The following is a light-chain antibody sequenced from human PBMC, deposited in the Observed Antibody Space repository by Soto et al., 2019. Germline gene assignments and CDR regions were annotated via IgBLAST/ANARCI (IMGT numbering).Light chain of an antibody. CDR1: QNINTW. V-gene: IGKV1-5*01. Sequence: DIQMTQSPSTLSASVGYRFTITCRASQNINTWLAWYQQKPGKAPKLLIYAASTLQSGVPSRFSGSGSGTDFTLTISSLQPEDFATYYCQQLNSYPRTFGQGTTVDIK. J-gene: IGKJ1*01. CDR3: QQLNSYPRT. CDR2: AAS.